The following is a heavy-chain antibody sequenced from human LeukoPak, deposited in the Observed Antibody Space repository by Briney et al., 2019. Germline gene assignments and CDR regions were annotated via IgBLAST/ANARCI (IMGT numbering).Heavy chain of an antibody. Sequence: GGSLRLSCAASGFTISSYYMAWVRQAPGKGLEWVSVIYHSGNTYYADSVKGRFTISRDNSKNTLYLQMNSLRAEDTAVYYCARALGGSYYFDYWGQGTLVTVSS. V-gene: IGHV3-66*01. J-gene: IGHJ4*02. CDR3: ARALGGSYYFDY. CDR1: GFTISSYY. CDR2: IYHSGNT. D-gene: IGHD1-26*01.